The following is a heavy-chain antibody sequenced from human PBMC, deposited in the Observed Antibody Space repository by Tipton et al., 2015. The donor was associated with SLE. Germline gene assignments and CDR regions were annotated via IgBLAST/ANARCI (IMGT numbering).Heavy chain of an antibody. V-gene: IGHV4-39*07. D-gene: IGHD3-10*01. CDR2: IYYSGST. CDR3: ARTYYYGSGSSHPLEY. Sequence: TLSLTCTVSGGSISSSSYYWGWIRQPPGKGLEWIGSIYYSGSTYYNPSLKSRVTISVDTSKNQFSLKLSSVTAADTAVYYCARTYYYGSGSSHPLEYWGQGTLVTVSS. CDR1: GGSISSSSYY. J-gene: IGHJ4*02.